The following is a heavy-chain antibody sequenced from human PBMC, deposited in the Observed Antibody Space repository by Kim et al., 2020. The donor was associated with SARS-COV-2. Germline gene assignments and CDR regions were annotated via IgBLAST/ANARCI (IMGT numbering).Heavy chain of an antibody. V-gene: IGHV4-4*09. Sequence: SGKTNYNPSLKSRVTISIDKSKNQFSRKVSSVTAADTAVYYCARRGGLDVWGHGTTVTVSS. CDR3: ARRGGLDV. J-gene: IGHJ6*02. CDR2: SGKT.